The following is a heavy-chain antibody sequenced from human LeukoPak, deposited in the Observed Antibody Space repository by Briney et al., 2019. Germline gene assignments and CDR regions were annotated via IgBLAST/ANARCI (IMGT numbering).Heavy chain of an antibody. CDR3: AGDGGRDIVVVPAAMGRIDAFDI. D-gene: IGHD2-2*01. CDR1: GYTFTGYY. V-gene: IGHV1-46*01. CDR2: INPSGGST. J-gene: IGHJ3*02. Sequence: ASVKVSCKASGYTFTGYYMHWVRQAPGQGLEWMGIINPSGGSTSYAQKFQGRVTMTRDTSTSTVYMELSSLRSEDTAVYYCAGDGGRDIVVVPAAMGRIDAFDIWGQGTMVTVSS.